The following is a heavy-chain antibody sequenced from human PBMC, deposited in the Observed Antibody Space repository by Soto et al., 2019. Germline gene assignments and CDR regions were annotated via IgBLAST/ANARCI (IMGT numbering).Heavy chain of an antibody. CDR2: LNSNSGGT. D-gene: IGHD6-6*01. J-gene: IGHJ5*02. V-gene: IGHV1-2*02. Sequence: AAVKPSCKASGNKFTAYDMHWVRQAPGQGLEWMGWLNSNSGGTDHTQKIQGRATMTRDTSISPTYMELIMLRSYDTAVYYCSRYFQKHVHPFDTWGKGSLVIVSS. CDR1: GNKFTAYD. CDR3: SRYFQKHVHPFDT.